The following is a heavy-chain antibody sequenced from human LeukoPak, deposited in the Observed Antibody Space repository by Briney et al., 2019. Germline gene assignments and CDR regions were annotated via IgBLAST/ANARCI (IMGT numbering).Heavy chain of an antibody. CDR2: IYYSGST. D-gene: IGHD2-2*01. J-gene: IGHJ4*02. V-gene: IGHV4-31*03. Sequence: SETLSLTCTVSGGSISSGGYYWSRIRQHPGKGLEWIGYIYYSGSTYYNPSLKSRVTISVDTSKNQFSLKLSSVTAADTAVYYCASNHCSSTSCYYRVWGQGTLVTVSS. CDR3: ASNHCSSTSCYYRV. CDR1: GGSISSGGYY.